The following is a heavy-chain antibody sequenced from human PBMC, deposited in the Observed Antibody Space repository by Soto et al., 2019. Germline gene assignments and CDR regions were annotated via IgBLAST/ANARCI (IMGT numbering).Heavy chain of an antibody. CDR3: AKSQGRLYYYYYGMDV. CDR1: GFTFSSYA. J-gene: IGHJ6*02. V-gene: IGHV3-23*01. Sequence: EVQLLESGGGLVQPGGSLRLSCAASGFTFSSYAMSWVRQAPGKGLEWVLTITGSAGGTYYADSVKGRFTISRDNSKNTLYLQMNSLRAEDTAVYYCAKSQGRLYYYYYGMDVWGQGTTVTVSS. CDR2: ITGSAGGT.